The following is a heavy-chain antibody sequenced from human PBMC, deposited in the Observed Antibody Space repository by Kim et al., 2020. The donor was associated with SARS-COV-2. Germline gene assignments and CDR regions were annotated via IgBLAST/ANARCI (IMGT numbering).Heavy chain of an antibody. J-gene: IGHJ6*02. Sequence: YNPSLKSRVTISVDTSKNQFSLKRSSVSAADTAVYYCARVDSSSYYGMDVWGQGTTVTVSS. CDR3: ARVDSSSYYGMDV. V-gene: IGHV4-59*01. D-gene: IGHD6-13*01.